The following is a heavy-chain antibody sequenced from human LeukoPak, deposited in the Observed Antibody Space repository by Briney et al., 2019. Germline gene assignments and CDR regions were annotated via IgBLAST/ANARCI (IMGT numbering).Heavy chain of an antibody. CDR2: MNPNSGNT. CDR3: ARDKRGYSYGNLYYYYGMDV. V-gene: IGHV1-8*01. J-gene: IGHJ6*02. CDR1: GYTFTSYG. D-gene: IGHD5-18*01. Sequence: ASVKVSCKASGYTFTSYGINWVRQATGQGLEWMGWMNPNSGNTSYAQNFQGRVTITADRSTSTAYMELSSLRSEDTAVYYCARDKRGYSYGNLYYYYGMDVWGQGTTVTVSS.